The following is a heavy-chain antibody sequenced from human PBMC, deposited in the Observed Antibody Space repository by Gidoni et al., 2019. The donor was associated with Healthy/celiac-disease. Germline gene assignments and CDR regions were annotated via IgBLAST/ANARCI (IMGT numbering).Heavy chain of an antibody. V-gene: IGHV3-21*01. CDR2: ISSSSSYI. J-gene: IGHJ4*02. CDR1: GFPFSSYS. Sequence: EVQLVESGGGLVKPGGSLSLSCAASGFPFSSYSMNWVRQAPGKGLEWVSSISSSSSYIYYADSVKGRFTISRDNAKNSLYLQMNSLRAEDTAVYYCARDGSIAVAGYFDYWGQGTLVTVSS. D-gene: IGHD6-19*01. CDR3: ARDGSIAVAGYFDY.